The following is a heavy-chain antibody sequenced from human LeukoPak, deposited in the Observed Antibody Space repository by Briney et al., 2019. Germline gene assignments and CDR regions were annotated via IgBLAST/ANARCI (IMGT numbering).Heavy chain of an antibody. D-gene: IGHD5-12*01. Sequence: SETLSLTCTVSGGSISSYYWSWIRQPPGKGLEWIGYIYYSGSTNYNPSLKSRVTISVDTSKNQFSLKLSSVTAADTAVYYCARLRGYSGYVEPHLGGFDPWGQGTLVTVSS. J-gene: IGHJ5*02. CDR3: ARLRGYSGYVEPHLGGFDP. V-gene: IGHV4-59*01. CDR2: IYYSGST. CDR1: GGSISSYY.